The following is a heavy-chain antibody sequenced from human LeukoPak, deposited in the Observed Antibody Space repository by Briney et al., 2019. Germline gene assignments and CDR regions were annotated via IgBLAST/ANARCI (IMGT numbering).Heavy chain of an antibody. CDR3: ARRGALDFWSGYYAFGSWFDP. Sequence: SETLSLTCTVSGGSISSSSYYWGWIRRPPGKGLGGIGNIYYSGRTYYNPSLKSRVTISVDTSKNQFSLNLSSVTAADTAVYYCARRGALDFWSGYYAFGSWFDPWGQGTLVTVSS. CDR2: IYYSGRT. V-gene: IGHV4-39*01. D-gene: IGHD3-3*01. CDR1: GGSISSSSYY. J-gene: IGHJ5*02.